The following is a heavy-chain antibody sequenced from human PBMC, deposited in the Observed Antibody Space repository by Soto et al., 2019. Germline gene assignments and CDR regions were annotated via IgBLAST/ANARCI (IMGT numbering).Heavy chain of an antibody. CDR2: GSLGGST. J-gene: IGHJ4*02. Sequence: DVQLLESGGGLVQPEGSLRLSCAASGFTFSSYAMGWVRQGPGKGLEWVAVGSLGGSTHYADSVRGRFTISRDNSKNTLSLQMNSLTAEDTAVYFCAKRRGAGGHFDYWGQGALVTVSS. CDR1: GFTFSSYA. V-gene: IGHV3-23*01. CDR3: AKRRGAGGHFDY. D-gene: IGHD2-15*01.